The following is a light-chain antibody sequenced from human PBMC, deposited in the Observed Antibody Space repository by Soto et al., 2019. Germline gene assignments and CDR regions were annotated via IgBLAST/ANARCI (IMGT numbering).Light chain of an antibody. V-gene: IGKV3-20*01. CDR2: DAS. CDR1: QSVSTSK. CDR3: QQYVTFGWT. J-gene: IGKJ1*01. Sequence: IVLTQSPGTLSLSPGVRATLSCRTSQSVSTSKLAWYQQRPGQAPRLLMYDASRRATGIPDRFSGSESGTDFTLTISRLEPEDVAVYDCQQYVTFGWTLGQVTKADIK.